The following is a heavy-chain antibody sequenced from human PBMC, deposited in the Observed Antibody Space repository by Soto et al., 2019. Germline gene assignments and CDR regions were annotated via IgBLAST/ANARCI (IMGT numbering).Heavy chain of an antibody. CDR2: IWYDGSNK. D-gene: IGHD1-26*01. CDR1: GISFNTYG. J-gene: IGHJ5*02. V-gene: IGHV3-33*01. CDR3: ARESGTNWFDP. Sequence: QVQLVESGGGAVQPGTCLRVSCAASGISFNTYGMHWVRQAPGKGLEWVALIWYDGSNKYYTDSVKGRFTISRDNFKNTLYLQMNGLRVEDTAEYYCARESGTNWFDPWGQGTLVTVSS.